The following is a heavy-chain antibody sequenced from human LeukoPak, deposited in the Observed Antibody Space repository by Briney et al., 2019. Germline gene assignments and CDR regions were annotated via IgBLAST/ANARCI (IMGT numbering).Heavy chain of an antibody. CDR2: VYTSGST. V-gene: IGHV4-4*07. CDR3: ARDRTAAAGNDY. CDR1: GGSISSYY. Sequence: SETLSLTCTVSGGSISSYYWSWIRQPAGKGQEWIGHVYTSGSTDYNPSLKSRVTMSVDTSKNQFSLKLSSVTAADTAVYYCARDRTAAAGNDYWGQGTLVTVSS. J-gene: IGHJ4*02. D-gene: IGHD6-13*01.